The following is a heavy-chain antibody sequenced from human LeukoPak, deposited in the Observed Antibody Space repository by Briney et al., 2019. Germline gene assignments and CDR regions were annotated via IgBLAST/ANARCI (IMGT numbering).Heavy chain of an antibody. CDR3: ARRMVRGVIKETDAFDI. J-gene: IGHJ3*02. CDR2: ISSSGSTI. CDR1: GFTFSSYA. Sequence: GGSLRLSCAASGFTFSSYAMHWVRQAPGKGLEWVSYISSSGSTIYYADSVKGRFTISRDNAKNSLYLQMNSLRAEDTAVYYCARRMVRGVIKETDAFDIWGQGTMVTVSS. D-gene: IGHD3-10*01. V-gene: IGHV3-48*04.